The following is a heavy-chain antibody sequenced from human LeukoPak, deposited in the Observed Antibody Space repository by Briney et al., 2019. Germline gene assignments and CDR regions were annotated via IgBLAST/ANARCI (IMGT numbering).Heavy chain of an antibody. V-gene: IGHV3-11*06. CDR1: GFTFSDYF. Sequence: GGSLRLSCAASGFTFSDYFMSWVRQAPGKGLEWLSYINGRGTYIDYAESLKGRITISRDNAQDSLYLQMNSLRVEDTAVYYCARSGREATEIDYWGQGTLVTVSS. CDR2: INGRGTYI. CDR3: ARSGREATEIDY. J-gene: IGHJ4*02. D-gene: IGHD1-1*01.